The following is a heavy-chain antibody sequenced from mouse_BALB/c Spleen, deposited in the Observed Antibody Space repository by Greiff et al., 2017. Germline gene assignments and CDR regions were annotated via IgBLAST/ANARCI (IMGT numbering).Heavy chain of an antibody. V-gene: IGHV5-4*02. CDR3: ARANPYYFDY. D-gene: IGHD4-1*01. CDR2: ISDGGSYT. CDR1: GFTFSDYY. J-gene: IGHJ2*01. Sequence: EVHLVESGGGLVKPGGSLKLSCAASGFTFSDYYMYWVRQTPEKRLEWVATISDGGSYTYYPDSVKGRFTISRDNAKNNLYLQMSSLKSEDTAMYYCARANPYYFDYWGQGTTLTVSS.